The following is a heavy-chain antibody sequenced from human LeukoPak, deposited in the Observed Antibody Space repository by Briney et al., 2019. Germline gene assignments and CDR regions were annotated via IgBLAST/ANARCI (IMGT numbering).Heavy chain of an antibody. J-gene: IGHJ6*02. Sequence: GGSLRLSCAASGFTFSSYDMHWVRQATGKGLEWVSAIGTAGDTYYPGSVKGRFTISRENAKNSLYLQMNSLRAGDTAVYYCARGGSSSIYYYYGMGVWGQGTTVTVSS. CDR1: GFTFSSYD. V-gene: IGHV3-13*01. CDR3: ARGGSSSIYYYYGMGV. CDR2: IGTAGDT. D-gene: IGHD6-13*01.